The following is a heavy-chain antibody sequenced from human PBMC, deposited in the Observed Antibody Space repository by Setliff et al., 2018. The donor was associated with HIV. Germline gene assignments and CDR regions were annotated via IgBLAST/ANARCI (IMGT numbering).Heavy chain of an antibody. J-gene: IGHJ4*02. CDR3: ARQLSNSLDY. CDR1: EYTFTDYF. V-gene: IGHV1-2*02. Sequence: ASVKVSCKASEYTFTDYFIHWVRQAPGRGLEWMGWISPYDGAKRATGRFRGRVTMTTDTSINTAYMELNSLRSDDTAVYYCARQLSNSLDYWGQGTLVTVSS. D-gene: IGHD7-27*01. CDR2: ISPYDGAK.